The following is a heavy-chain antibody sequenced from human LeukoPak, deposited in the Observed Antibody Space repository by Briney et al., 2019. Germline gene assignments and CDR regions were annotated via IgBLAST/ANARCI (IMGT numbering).Heavy chain of an antibody. CDR2: MNPNSGNT. Sequence: ASVKVSCKASGYTFTSYDINWARQATGQGLEWMGWMNPNSGNTGYAQKFQGRVTMTRNTSISTAYMELSSLRSEDTAVYYCASATGRDRYYYYYMDVWGKGTTVTVSS. J-gene: IGHJ6*03. V-gene: IGHV1-8*01. CDR3: ASATGRDRYYYYYMDV. CDR1: GYTFTSYD.